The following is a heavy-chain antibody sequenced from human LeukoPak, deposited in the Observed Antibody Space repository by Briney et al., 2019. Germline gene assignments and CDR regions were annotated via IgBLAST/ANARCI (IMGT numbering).Heavy chain of an antibody. V-gene: IGHV3-15*01. D-gene: IGHD2-2*02. J-gene: IGHJ4*02. CDR3: TTLYCSSTSCYSYFDY. Sequence: GGSLRLSCAASGFTSSNAWMSWVRQAPGKGLEWVGRIKSKTDGGTTDYAAPVKGRFTISRDDSKNTLYRQMNSLRTEDTAVYYCTTLYCSSTSCYSYFDYWGQGTLVTVSS. CDR2: IKSKTDGGTT. CDR1: GFTSSNAW.